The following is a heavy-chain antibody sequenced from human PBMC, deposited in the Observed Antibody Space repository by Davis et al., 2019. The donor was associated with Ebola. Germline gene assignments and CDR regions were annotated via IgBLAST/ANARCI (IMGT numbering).Heavy chain of an antibody. CDR2: ISSSGSTI. Sequence: GESLMIPCAASGFTFSDYYMSWIRQAPGKGLEWVSYISSSGSTIYYADSVKGRFTISRDNAKNSLYLQVNSLRDEDTAVYYCAKFSRAGESDWGQGTLVTVSS. V-gene: IGHV3-11*01. CDR1: GFTFSDYY. J-gene: IGHJ4*02. CDR3: AKFSRAGESD. D-gene: IGHD6-13*01.